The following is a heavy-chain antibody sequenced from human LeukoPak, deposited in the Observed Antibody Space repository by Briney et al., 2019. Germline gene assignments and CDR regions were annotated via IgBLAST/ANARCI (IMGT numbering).Heavy chain of an antibody. V-gene: IGHV3-7*01. Sequence: PGGSLRLFCAASGFTFSSYWMSWVRQAPGKGLEWVANIRHDGSEKYYVDSVKGRFTISRDNAKDSLYLQMNSLRVEDTAVYYCARGGSRQYNFWGQGTLVTVSS. CDR1: GFTFSSYW. CDR3: ARGGSRQYNF. J-gene: IGHJ4*02. CDR2: IRHDGSEK. D-gene: IGHD5-18*01.